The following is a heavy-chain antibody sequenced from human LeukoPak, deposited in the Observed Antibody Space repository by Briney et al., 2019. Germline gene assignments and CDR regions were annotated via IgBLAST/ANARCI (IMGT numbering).Heavy chain of an antibody. CDR1: GRSFSGYY. D-gene: IGHD3-22*01. J-gene: IGHJ4*02. CDR2: IYYSGST. CDR3: ARDRYYDSSGYYGPPLFDY. Sequence: PFETLSLTCAVYGRSFSGYYWSWIRQPPGKGLEWIGYIYYSGSTNYNPSLKSRVTISVDTSKNQFSLKLSSVTAADTAVYYCARDRYYDSSGYYGPPLFDYWGQGTLVTVSS. V-gene: IGHV4-59*01.